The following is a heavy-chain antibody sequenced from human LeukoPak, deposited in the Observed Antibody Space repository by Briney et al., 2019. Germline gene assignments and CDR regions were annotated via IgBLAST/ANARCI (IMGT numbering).Heavy chain of an antibody. J-gene: IGHJ6*02. Sequence: GASVKVSCKASGYTFTSYDINWVRQATGQGLEWMGWMNPNSGNTGYAQKFQGRVTMTRNTSISTAYMELSSLRSEDTAVYYCAREDILTGYFFSGYYYGMDVWGQGTTVTVSS. CDR1: GYTFTSYD. CDR3: AREDILTGYFFSGYYYGMDV. CDR2: MNPNSGNT. D-gene: IGHD3-9*01. V-gene: IGHV1-8*01.